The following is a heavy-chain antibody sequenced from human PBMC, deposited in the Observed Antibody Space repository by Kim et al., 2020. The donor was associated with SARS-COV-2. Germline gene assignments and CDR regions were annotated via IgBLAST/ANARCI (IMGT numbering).Heavy chain of an antibody. CDR1: GFTFSSYS. D-gene: IGHD4-17*01. V-gene: IGHV3-21*01. Sequence: GGSLRLSCAASGFTFSSYSMNWVRQAPGKGLEWVSSISSSSSYIYYADSVKGRFTISRDNAKNSLYLQMNSLRAEDTAVYYCARDADYGDYYFDYWGQGTLVTVSS. CDR3: ARDADYGDYYFDY. CDR2: ISSSSSYI. J-gene: IGHJ4*02.